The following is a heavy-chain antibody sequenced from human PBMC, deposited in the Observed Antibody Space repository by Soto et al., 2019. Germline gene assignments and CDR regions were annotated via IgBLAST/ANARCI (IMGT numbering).Heavy chain of an antibody. CDR2: IDPSDSYT. CDR1: GYSFTSYW. D-gene: IGHD3-9*01. CDR3: ARHPPHFDSNWFDP. Sequence: RGDSLKISGKGSGYSFTSYWMSWVRQMPGKGLEWMGRIDPSDSYTNYSPSFQGHVTISADKSISTAYLQWSSLKASDTAMYYCARHPPHFDSNWFDPWGQGTLVTVYS. V-gene: IGHV5-10-1*01. J-gene: IGHJ5*02.